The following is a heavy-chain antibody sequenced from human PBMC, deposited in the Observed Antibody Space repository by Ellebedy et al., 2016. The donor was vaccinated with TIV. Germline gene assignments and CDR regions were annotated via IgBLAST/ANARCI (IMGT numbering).Heavy chain of an antibody. D-gene: IGHD3-3*01. V-gene: IGHV3-66*01. CDR1: GFTVSQNY. J-gene: IGHJ6*02. CDR3: ARYQDFWDYGMDV. CDR2: IYSGGST. Sequence: GESLKIPCAASGFTVSQNYMSWVRQAPGKGLEWVSVIYSGGSTDYADSVKGRFTISRDNSKNTLYIQMNSLRADDTAVYYGARYQDFWDYGMDVWGQGTTVTVSS.